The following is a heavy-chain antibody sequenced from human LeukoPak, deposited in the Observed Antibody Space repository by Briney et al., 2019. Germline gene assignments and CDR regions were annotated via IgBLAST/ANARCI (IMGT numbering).Heavy chain of an antibody. CDR3: ARVTMVRGVIFLFDY. V-gene: IGHV1-8*01. CDR1: GYTFTSYD. D-gene: IGHD3-10*01. Sequence: ASVKVSCKASGYTFTSYDINWVRQATGQGLEWMGWMIPNSGNTGYAQEFQGRVTMTTNTSTSTAYMELRSLRSDDTAVYYCARVTMVRGVIFLFDYWGQGTLVTVSS. CDR2: MIPNSGNT. J-gene: IGHJ4*02.